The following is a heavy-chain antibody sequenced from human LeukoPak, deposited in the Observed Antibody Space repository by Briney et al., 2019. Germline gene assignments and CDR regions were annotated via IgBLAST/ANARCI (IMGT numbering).Heavy chain of an antibody. V-gene: IGHV6-1*01. Sequence: TSQTLSLTCAISGDSVSSNSAAWNWIRPSPSRGLEWLGRTYYRSKWYTDYARSLKSRIIINPDTSKNQFSLQLSSVTPEDTAVYYCARYPTGWYLDHWGQGTLVTVSS. J-gene: IGHJ4*02. CDR3: ARYPTGWYLDH. CDR2: TYYRSKWYT. D-gene: IGHD6-19*01. CDR1: GDSVSSNSAA.